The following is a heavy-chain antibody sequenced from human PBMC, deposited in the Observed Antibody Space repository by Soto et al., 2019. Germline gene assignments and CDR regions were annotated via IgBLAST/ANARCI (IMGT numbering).Heavy chain of an antibody. D-gene: IGHD2-15*01. Sequence: PGGSLRLSCSGSGFTFSHHSLYWVRPAPGKGLRYVSTISGNGVNTHYAASVRGRFTISRDNSKNTVFLQMSGLGVADSAVYYCVKVSGYCTGGSCFSYFDYWGQGALVTVSS. V-gene: IGHV3-64D*06. CDR1: GFTFSHHS. CDR3: VKVSGYCTGGSCFSYFDY. CDR2: ISGNGVNT. J-gene: IGHJ4*02.